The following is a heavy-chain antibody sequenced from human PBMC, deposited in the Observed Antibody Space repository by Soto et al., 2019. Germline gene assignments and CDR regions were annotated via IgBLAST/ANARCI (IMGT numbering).Heavy chain of an antibody. CDR3: ARGLAPYYFDY. D-gene: IGHD6-19*01. CDR1: GYTLTNYP. J-gene: IGHJ4*02. CDR2: VNAGNGNT. Sequence: ASVKVSCKASGYTLTNYPIHWVRQAPGQRLEWMGWVNAGNGNTKYSLKFQGRVTITRDTSASTAYMELSSLRSEDTAVYYCARGLAPYYFDYWGQGTLVTVSS. V-gene: IGHV1-3*01.